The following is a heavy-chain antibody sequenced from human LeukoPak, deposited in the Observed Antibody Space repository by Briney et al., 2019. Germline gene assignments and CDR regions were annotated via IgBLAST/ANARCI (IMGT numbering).Heavy chain of an antibody. J-gene: IGHJ6*02. Sequence: GGSLRLSCAASGFTFSNYNMNWVRQAPGKGLEWVSSISSSGSYIYYADSVKGRFTISRDNAKDSLYLQMNSLRAEDTAVYYCARDLDGMDVWGQGTTVTVSS. CDR2: ISSSGSYI. CDR3: ARDLDGMDV. V-gene: IGHV3-21*04. CDR1: GFTFSNYN.